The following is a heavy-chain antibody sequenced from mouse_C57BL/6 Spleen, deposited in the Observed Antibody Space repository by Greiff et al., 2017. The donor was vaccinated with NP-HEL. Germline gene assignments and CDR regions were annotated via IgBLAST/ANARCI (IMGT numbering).Heavy chain of an antibody. Sequence: QVQLQPGAELVRPGSSVKLSCKASGYTFTSYWMDWVKQRPGQGLEWIGNIYPSDSETHYNQKFKDKATLTVDKSSSTAYMQLSSLTSEDSAVYYCARYGPGGAMDYWGQGTSVTVSS. CDR1: GYTFTSYW. J-gene: IGHJ4*01. D-gene: IGHD1-2*01. V-gene: IGHV1-61*01. CDR3: ARYGPGGAMDY. CDR2: IYPSDSET.